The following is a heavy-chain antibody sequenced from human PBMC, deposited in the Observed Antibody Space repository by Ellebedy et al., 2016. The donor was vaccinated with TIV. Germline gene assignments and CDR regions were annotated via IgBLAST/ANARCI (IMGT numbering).Heavy chain of an antibody. V-gene: IGHV3-30*03. CDR3: AGEYYDILTGYYIAYYGVDV. J-gene: IGHJ6*02. D-gene: IGHD3-9*01. Sequence: GESLKISCAGSKFIFSTYGIHWVRQAPGKGLEWVAFISHDGSDHYYAESVKGRFTISSDNSKNTLFLEMNSRRPEDTAVYNGAGEYYDILTGYYIAYYGVDVWGQGTAVTVSS. CDR2: ISHDGSDH. CDR1: KFIFSTYG.